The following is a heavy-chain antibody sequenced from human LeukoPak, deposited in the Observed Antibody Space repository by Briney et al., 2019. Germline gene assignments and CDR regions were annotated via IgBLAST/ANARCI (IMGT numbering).Heavy chain of an antibody. V-gene: IGHV7-4-1*02. Sequence: ASVKVSCKASGYTFTSYAMNWVRQAPGQGLEWMGWINTNTGNPTYAQGFTGRFVFSLDTSVSTAYLQISSLKAEDTAVYYCARTELVTAIRTTYDEYYFDYWGQGTLVTVSS. CDR1: GYTFTSYA. CDR2: INTNTGNP. CDR3: ARTELVTAIRTTYDEYYFDY. D-gene: IGHD2-21*02. J-gene: IGHJ4*02.